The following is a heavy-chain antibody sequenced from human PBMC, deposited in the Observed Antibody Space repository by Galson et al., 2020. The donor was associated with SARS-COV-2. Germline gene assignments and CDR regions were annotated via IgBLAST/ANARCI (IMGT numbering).Heavy chain of an antibody. J-gene: IGHJ6*02. CDR2: ISSSGSSI. CDR1: GFTFSSYE. V-gene: IGHV3-48*03. D-gene: IGHD4-17*01. CDR3: ARGLRPAGYYGMDV. Sequence: GGSLRLSCAASGFTFSSYEMNWVRQAPGKGLEWVSYISSSGSSIYYAGSVRGRFTISRDNAKNSLYLQMNSLRAEDTAVYYCARGLRPAGYYGMDVWGQGTTVTVSS.